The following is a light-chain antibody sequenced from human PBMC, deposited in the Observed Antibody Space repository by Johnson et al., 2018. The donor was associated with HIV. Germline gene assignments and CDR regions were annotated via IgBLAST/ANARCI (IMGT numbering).Light chain of an antibody. J-gene: IGLJ1*01. Sequence: QSVLTQPPSVSAAPGQKVTISCSGSNSNIGNNYVSWYQQFPGTAPKLLIYDNNKRPSGIPDRFSGSKSGTSATLGITGLQTGDEADYYCGTWDISLCATVVSGTGTKVTVL. CDR3: GTWDISLCATVV. V-gene: IGLV1-51*01. CDR2: DNN. CDR1: NSNIGNNY.